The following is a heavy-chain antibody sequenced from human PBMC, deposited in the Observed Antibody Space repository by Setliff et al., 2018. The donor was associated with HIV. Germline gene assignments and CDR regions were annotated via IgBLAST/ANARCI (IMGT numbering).Heavy chain of an antibody. CDR2: INHSGST. V-gene: IGHV4-34*01. J-gene: IGHJ4*02. CDR1: GGSFSIYY. CDR3: ARVARGGHSSRWYYFDY. D-gene: IGHD6-13*01. Sequence: PSETLSLTCAVSGGSFSIYYWSWIRQPPGKGLEWIGEINHSGSTNYNPSLKSRVTISLDTSKNQLSLKVSSVTAADTAVYYCARVARGGHSSRWYYFDYWGQGTLVT.